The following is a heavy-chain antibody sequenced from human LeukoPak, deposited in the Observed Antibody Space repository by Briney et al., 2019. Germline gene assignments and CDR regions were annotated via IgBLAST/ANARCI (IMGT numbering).Heavy chain of an antibody. CDR1: GFTFSSYG. V-gene: IGHV3-30*02. CDR3: ARDKRYSSGRGLDY. Sequence: GGSLRLSCAASGFTFSSYGMHWVRQAPGKGLEWVAFIRYDGSNKYYADSVKGRFTISRDNAKNSLYLQMNSLRAEDTAVYYCARDKRYSSGRGLDYWGQGTLVTVSS. D-gene: IGHD6-19*01. CDR2: IRYDGSNK. J-gene: IGHJ4*02.